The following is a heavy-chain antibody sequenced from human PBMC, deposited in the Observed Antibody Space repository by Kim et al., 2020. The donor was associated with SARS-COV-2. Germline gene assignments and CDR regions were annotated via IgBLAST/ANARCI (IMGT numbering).Heavy chain of an antibody. J-gene: IGHJ4*02. CDR1: GFSVSNKY. CDR3: AGYSVAWPNLDY. Sequence: GGSLRLSCAASGFSVSNKYMSWVRQAPGKGLEWIAIIYDGDRTYYADSVRGRFTVSRDNSKNTLYLEMNSLGAEDTAVYYCAGYSVAWPNLDYWGQGTLVTVSS. V-gene: IGHV3-53*01. CDR2: IYDGDRT. D-gene: IGHD1-26*01.